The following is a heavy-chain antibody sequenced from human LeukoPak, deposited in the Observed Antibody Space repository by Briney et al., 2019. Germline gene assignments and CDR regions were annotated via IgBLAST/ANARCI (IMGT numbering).Heavy chain of an antibody. Sequence: PGGSLRLSCAVSGFTVGSNFMSWVRQAPGKGLEWISTLYSGGTVYYADSVKGRFTISRDNSKNTLFLQMNSLRADDTALYYCAREIGGALHYFDYWGQGTLVTVSS. CDR3: AREIGGALHYFDY. CDR1: GFTVGSNF. D-gene: IGHD1-26*01. J-gene: IGHJ4*02. V-gene: IGHV3-53*01. CDR2: LYSGGTV.